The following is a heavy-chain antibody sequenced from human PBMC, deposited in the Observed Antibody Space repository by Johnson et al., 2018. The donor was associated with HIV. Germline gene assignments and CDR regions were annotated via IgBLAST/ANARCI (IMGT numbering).Heavy chain of an antibody. CDR2: IQNDGTNQ. J-gene: IGHJ3*01. Sequence: VQLVESGGGLVKPGGSLRLSCAASGFTFSDYYMSWVRQAPGKGLEWVASIQNDGTNQHYADFVKGRFTISRDNSRNTVYLQMSNLRTEETAVYYCAKGEAQEGWIQLGSYAFDFWGRGTLVTVSS. CDR1: GFTFSDYY. D-gene: IGHD7-27*01. V-gene: IGHV3-30*02. CDR3: AKGEAQEGWIQLGSYAFDF.